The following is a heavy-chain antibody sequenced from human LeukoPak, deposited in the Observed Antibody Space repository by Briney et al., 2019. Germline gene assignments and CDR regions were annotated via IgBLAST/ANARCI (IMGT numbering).Heavy chain of an antibody. V-gene: IGHV3-23*01. CDR3: AKLASFYYDRSGYPSD. CDR2: ISGSGGNT. Sequence: GGSLRLSCAASGFTFSRYAMSWVRQAPGKGLDWVSVISGSGGNTYYADSVKGRFTISRDSSKNTLYLQMNSLRAEDTALYYCAKLASFYYDRSGYPSDWGQGTLVTVSS. CDR1: GFTFSRYA. J-gene: IGHJ4*02. D-gene: IGHD3-22*01.